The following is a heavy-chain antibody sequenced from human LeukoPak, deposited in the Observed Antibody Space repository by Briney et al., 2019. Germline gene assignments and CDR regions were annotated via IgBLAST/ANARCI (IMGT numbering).Heavy chain of an antibody. CDR3: ASNYDILTGPRAFDI. CDR1: GFTFDDYG. V-gene: IGHV3-20*04. D-gene: IGHD3-9*01. CDR2: INWNGGST. J-gene: IGHJ3*02. Sequence: GGSLRLSCAASGFTFDDYGMSWVRQAPGKGLEWVSGINWNGGSTGYADSVKGRFTISRDNAKNSLYLQMNSLRAEDTAVYYCASNYDILTGPRAFDIWGQGTMVTVSS.